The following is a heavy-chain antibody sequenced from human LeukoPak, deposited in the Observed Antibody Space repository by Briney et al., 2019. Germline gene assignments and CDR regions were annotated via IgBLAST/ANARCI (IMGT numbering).Heavy chain of an antibody. CDR3: AREVGGGASGQ. Sequence: PGGSLRLSCAVSGXTFSSYALHWVRQAPGKGLEWVAVISFDGSNKYYADSVKGRFTISRDNSKNTLYLQMNSLRADDTAVYYCAREVGGGASGQWGQGTLVTVSS. CDR2: ISFDGSNK. D-gene: IGHD3-16*01. J-gene: IGHJ4*02. V-gene: IGHV3-30*03. CDR1: GXTFSSYA.